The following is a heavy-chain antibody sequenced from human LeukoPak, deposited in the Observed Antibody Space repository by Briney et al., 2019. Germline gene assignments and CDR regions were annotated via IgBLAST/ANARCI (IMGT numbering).Heavy chain of an antibody. D-gene: IGHD3-10*01. CDR3: ARQRITMVRGVWNWFAP. V-gene: IGHV4-39*01. CDR2: IYYSGST. J-gene: IGHJ5*02. Sequence: SETLSLTCTVSGGSISSSSYYWGWIRQPPGKGLEWIVSIYYSGSTYYNPSLKSRVTISVYKTKNAFSLKLSSVTAADTAVYYCARQRITMVRGVWNWFAPWGQGTLVTVSS. CDR1: GGSISSSSYY.